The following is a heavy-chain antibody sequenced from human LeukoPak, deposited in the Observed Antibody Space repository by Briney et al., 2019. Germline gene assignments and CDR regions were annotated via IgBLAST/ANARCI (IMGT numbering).Heavy chain of an antibody. Sequence: SETLSLTCAVSGASSSDPYYWGWIRQPPERGLQWIGTIYVNGDTSYNPSLKSRVTISEDTSKNQLSLTLTSVTAADTAIYYCARGYNWNDGAFDPWGQGALVTVSS. CDR1: GASSSDPYY. V-gene: IGHV4-38-2*01. D-gene: IGHD1-20*01. CDR2: IYVNGDT. CDR3: ARGYNWNDGAFDP. J-gene: IGHJ5*02.